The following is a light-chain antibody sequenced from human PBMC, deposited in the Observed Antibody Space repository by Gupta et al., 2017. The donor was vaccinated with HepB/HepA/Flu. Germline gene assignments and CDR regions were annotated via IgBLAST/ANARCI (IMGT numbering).Light chain of an antibody. Sequence: QSVLTQPPSASGTPGQTVTISCSGSSSNVETNYVYWYQQLPGTAPKLLLYRNNQRPSGVPDRFSGSKSGTSASLAISGLRSEDEADYYCASWDDSLSGPGVFGGGTKLTVL. CDR2: RNN. CDR1: SSNVETNY. V-gene: IGLV1-47*01. CDR3: ASWDDSLSGPGV. J-gene: IGLJ2*01.